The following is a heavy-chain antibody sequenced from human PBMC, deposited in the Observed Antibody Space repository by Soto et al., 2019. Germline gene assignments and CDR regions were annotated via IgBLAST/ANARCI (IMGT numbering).Heavy chain of an antibody. V-gene: IGHV3-23*01. J-gene: IGHJ4*02. D-gene: IGHD6-13*01. CDR2: IDASGGYT. CDR1: GFTFTDYA. CDR3: AIDPTAGPPYYFDY. Sequence: GGSLRLSCAASGFTFTDYAMSWVRQAPGKGLEWVSLIDASGGYTYYADSVKGRFTISRDNSRNTLYLQMNSLRAEDTAVYYWAIDPTAGPPYYFDYWGQGSLVTVSS.